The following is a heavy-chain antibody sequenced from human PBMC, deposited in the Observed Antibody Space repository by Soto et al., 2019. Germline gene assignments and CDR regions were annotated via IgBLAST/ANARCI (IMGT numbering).Heavy chain of an antibody. CDR3: ASGYCSSTSCYVFDY. CDR1: GYTFTGYY. D-gene: IGHD2-2*01. J-gene: IGHJ4*02. CDR2: INPNSGGT. V-gene: IGHV1-2*02. Sequence: ASVKVSCKASGYTFTGYYMHWVRQAPGQGLEWMGWINPNSGGTNYAQKFQGRVTMTRDTSISTAYMELSRLRSDDTAVYYCASGYCSSTSCYVFDYWGQGTLVTVSS.